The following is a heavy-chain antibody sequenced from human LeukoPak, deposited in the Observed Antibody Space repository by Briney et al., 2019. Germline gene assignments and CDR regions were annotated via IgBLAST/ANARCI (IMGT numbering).Heavy chain of an antibody. CDR1: GGSISSGGYY. V-gene: IGHV4-31*03. CDR2: IYYSGST. D-gene: IGHD6-6*01. J-gene: IGHJ2*01. Sequence: SETLSLTCTVSGGSISSGGYYWSWIRQHPGKGLEWIGYIYYSGSTYYNPSLKSRVTISVDTSKNQFSLKLSSVTAADTAVYYCARLNTGIAARNWYFDLWGRGTLVTVSS. CDR3: ARLNTGIAARNWYFDL.